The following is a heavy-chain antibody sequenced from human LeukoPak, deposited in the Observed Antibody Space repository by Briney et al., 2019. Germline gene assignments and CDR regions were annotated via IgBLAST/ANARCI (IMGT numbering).Heavy chain of an antibody. V-gene: IGHV3-66*01. CDR1: GLSVGRNY. CDR2: LYSGGVR. J-gene: IGHJ3*02. CDR3: ARAATVTTADAFDI. D-gene: IGHD4-17*01. Sequence: GGSLRPSCVASGLSVGRNYMTWVRQAPGKGLEWVSVLYSGGVRYYADSVKGRFTIPRDDSKNTLSLLMNNLRPDDTALYYCARAATVTTADAFDIWGQGTMVTVSS.